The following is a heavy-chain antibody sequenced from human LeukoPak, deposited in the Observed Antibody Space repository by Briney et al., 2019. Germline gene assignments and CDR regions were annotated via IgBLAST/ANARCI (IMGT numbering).Heavy chain of an antibody. J-gene: IGHJ4*02. CDR1: GGSISSGAYY. Sequence: SETLSLTCTVSGGSISSGAYYWGWIRQPPGKGLEWIGSLYYSGSTYYNPSLKSRVTISVDTSKNQFSLKLSSVTAADTAVYYCARHCCKGQLQDYWGQGTLVTVSS. D-gene: IGHD6-6*01. CDR2: LYYSGST. V-gene: IGHV4-39*01. CDR3: ARHCCKGQLQDY.